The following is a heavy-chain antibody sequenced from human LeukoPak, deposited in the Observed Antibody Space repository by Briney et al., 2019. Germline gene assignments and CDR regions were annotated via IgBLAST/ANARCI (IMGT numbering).Heavy chain of an antibody. CDR3: AKDPMIRFGELLSLYFDY. CDR1: GFTFSSYA. CDR2: ISYDGSNK. Sequence: PGGSLRLSCAASGFTFSSYAMHWVRQAPGKGLEWVAVISYDGSNKHYADSVKGRFTISRDNSKNSLYLQMNSLRAEDTALYYCAKDPMIRFGELLSLYFDYWGQGTLVTVSS. V-gene: IGHV3-30-3*01. D-gene: IGHD3-10*01. J-gene: IGHJ4*02.